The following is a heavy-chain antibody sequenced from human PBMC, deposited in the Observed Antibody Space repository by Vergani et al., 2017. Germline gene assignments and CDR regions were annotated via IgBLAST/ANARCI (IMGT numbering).Heavy chain of an antibody. CDR3: AREGQQWGFDY. J-gene: IGHJ4*02. D-gene: IGHD6-19*01. CDR1: GFTFGDYA. Sequence: EVQLVESGGGLVQPGRSLRLSCTASGFTFGDYAMSWVRQAPGKGLEWVGFIRSKAYGGTTEYAASVKGRFTISRDNAKNSLYLQMNSLRAEDTAVYYCAREGQQWGFDYWGQGTLVTVSS. CDR2: IRSKAYGGTT. V-gene: IGHV3-49*04.